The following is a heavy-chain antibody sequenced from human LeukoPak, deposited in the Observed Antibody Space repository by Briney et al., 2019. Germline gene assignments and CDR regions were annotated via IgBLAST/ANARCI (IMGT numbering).Heavy chain of an antibody. D-gene: IGHD6-6*01. J-gene: IGHJ3*02. CDR2: KSYSGST. V-gene: IGHV4-59*01. CDR3: ARGLRNRSSGIRFGFFDI. Sequence: SQSLSLTRAVSGASISIYYSTWIPHPPGKGLEWIGDKSYSGSTNYRPSLKSRVTISVETSKNQVCLRLRSVLAADTAVYYCARGLRNRSSGIRFGFFDIWGQGTMVTVSS. CDR1: GASISIYY.